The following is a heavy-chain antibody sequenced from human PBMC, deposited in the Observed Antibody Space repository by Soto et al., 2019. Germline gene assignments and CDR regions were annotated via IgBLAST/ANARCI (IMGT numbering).Heavy chain of an antibody. D-gene: IGHD3-22*01. CDR3: ARDLVADYDSSAPDY. CDR2: FDPEDGET. V-gene: IGHV1-24*01. J-gene: IGHJ4*02. CDR1: GYTLTELS. Sequence: GASVKVSCKVSGYTLTELSMHWVRQAPGKGLEWMGGFDPEDGETIYAQKFQGRVTMTEDTSTSTVYMELSSLRSEDTAVYYCARDLVADYDSSAPDYWGQGTLVTVSS.